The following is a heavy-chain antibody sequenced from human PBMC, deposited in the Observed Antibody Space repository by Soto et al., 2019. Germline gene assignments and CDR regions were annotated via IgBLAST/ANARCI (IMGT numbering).Heavy chain of an antibody. CDR2: ISGSGGST. V-gene: IGHV3-23*01. J-gene: IGHJ3*02. CDR3: AKATSVLAARPKNAFDI. CDR1: GFTFSSYA. Sequence: EVQLLESGGGLVQPGGSLRLSCAASGFTFSSYAMSWVRQAPGKGLEWVSAISGSGGSTYYADSVKGRFTISRDNSKNSLYLQMNSLRAEDTAVYYCAKATSVLAARPKNAFDIWGQGTMVTVSS. D-gene: IGHD6-6*01.